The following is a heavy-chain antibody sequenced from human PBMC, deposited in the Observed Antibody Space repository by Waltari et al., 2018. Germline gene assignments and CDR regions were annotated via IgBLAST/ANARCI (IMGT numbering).Heavy chain of an antibody. J-gene: IGHJ1*01. CDR2: IYSGGSK. CDR1: GFTVSSNY. Sequence: EVQLVESGGGLIQPGGSLRLSCAASGFTVSSNYMSWVRQAPGKGLEWVSVIYSGGSKYYADSVKGRFTISRDNAKNTLYLQMNSLRAVDTAVYYCARGDYYDSSGYYYGEYFQHWGQGTLVTVSS. V-gene: IGHV3-53*01. CDR3: ARGDYYDSSGYYYGEYFQH. D-gene: IGHD3-22*01.